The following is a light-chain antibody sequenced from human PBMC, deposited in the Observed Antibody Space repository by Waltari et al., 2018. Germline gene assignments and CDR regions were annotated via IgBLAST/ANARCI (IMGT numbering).Light chain of an antibody. J-gene: IGKJ1*01. CDR2: AAS. CDR3: QQSYSTLWT. CDR1: QSISSY. Sequence: DIQMTQSPSSLSASVGDRVTITCRASQSISSYVNWYQQKPGKAPKLLIYAASSLQSGVPSRFSGSGSGTEFTLTISSLQPEDFATYYCQQSYSTLWTFGQGTKVEIK. V-gene: IGKV1-39*01.